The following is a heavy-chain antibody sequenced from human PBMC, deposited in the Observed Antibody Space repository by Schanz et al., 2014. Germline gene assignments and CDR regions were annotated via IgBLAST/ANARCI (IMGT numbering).Heavy chain of an antibody. CDR3: VKDPDKYNWNDVEGMDV. CDR1: GFTFSSYA. V-gene: IGHV3-23*05. Sequence: EVQLLESGGGLVQPGGSLRLSCAGSGFTFSSYAMSWVRQAPGKGLEWVSTIYSSGSTYYADSVRGRFTISRDNSKNTLYLQMKSLRVEDTAVYYCVKDPDKYNWNDVEGMDVWGQGSLVTVSS. D-gene: IGHD1-1*01. J-gene: IGHJ4*02. CDR2: IYSSGST.